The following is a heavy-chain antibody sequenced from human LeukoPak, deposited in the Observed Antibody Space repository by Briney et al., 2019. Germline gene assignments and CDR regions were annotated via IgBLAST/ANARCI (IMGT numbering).Heavy chain of an antibody. Sequence: SETLSLTCTVSGASISSYYWSWIRQPPGKGLEWIGYIYYSGSTNYNPSLKSRVTISVDTSKNQFSLKLSSVTAADTAVYYCATESITTTAIDYWGQGTLVTVSS. D-gene: IGHD1-1*01. CDR1: GASISSYY. CDR2: IYYSGST. J-gene: IGHJ4*02. CDR3: ATESITTTAIDY. V-gene: IGHV4-59*01.